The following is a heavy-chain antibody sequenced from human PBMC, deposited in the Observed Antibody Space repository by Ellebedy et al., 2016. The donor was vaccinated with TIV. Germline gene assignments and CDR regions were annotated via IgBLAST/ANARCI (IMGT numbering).Heavy chain of an antibody. D-gene: IGHD3-16*01. Sequence: GESLKISCVASGFTFSNSWASWVRQTPGKGLEWVANMRQAGDNIYYVDSVRGRFTISRDNAKNSLYLQMNSLRAEDTAVYYCTGGGGLLDSWGQGTPVTVSS. J-gene: IGHJ4*02. CDR3: TGGGGLLDS. CDR1: GFTFSNSW. V-gene: IGHV3-7*04. CDR2: MRQAGDNI.